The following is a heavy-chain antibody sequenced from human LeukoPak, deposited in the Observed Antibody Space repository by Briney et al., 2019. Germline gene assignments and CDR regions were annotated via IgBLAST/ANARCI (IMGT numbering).Heavy chain of an antibody. CDR3: AKSGAAAQLYYYYGMDV. Sequence: GGSLRLSCAASGFTFSSYAMSWVRQAPGKGLEWVSAISGSGGSTYYADSVKGRFTISRDNSKNTLYLQMNSLGAEDTAVYYCAKSGAAAQLYYYYGMDVWGQGTTVTVSS. CDR2: ISGSGGST. J-gene: IGHJ6*02. V-gene: IGHV3-23*01. CDR1: GFTFSSYA. D-gene: IGHD6-13*01.